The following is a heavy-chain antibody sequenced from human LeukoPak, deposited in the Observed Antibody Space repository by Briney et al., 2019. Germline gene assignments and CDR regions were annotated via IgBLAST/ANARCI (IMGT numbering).Heavy chain of an antibody. D-gene: IGHD3-10*01. CDR3: ARHQPYYGSGTDAFDI. J-gene: IGHJ3*02. CDR1: GGSISSYY. Sequence: SEILSLTCTVSGGSISSYYWSWIRQPPGKGLEWIGYIYYSGSTNYNPSLKSRVTISVDTSKNQFSLELSSVTAADTAVYYCARHQPYYGSGTDAFDIWGQGTMVTVSS. V-gene: IGHV4-59*08. CDR2: IYYSGST.